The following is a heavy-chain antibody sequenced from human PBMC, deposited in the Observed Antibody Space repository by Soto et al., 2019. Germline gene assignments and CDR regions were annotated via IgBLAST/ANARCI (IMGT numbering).Heavy chain of an antibody. J-gene: IGHJ6*03. CDR3: ARDYGSGSYYKTRYYYYYMDV. V-gene: IGHV4-39*02. CDR1: GGSISSSSYY. Sequence: SETLSLTCTVSGGSISSSSYYWGWIRQPPGKGLEWIGSIYYSGSTYYNPSLKSRVTISVDTSKNQFSLKLSSVTAADTAVYYCARDYGSGSYYKTRYYYYYMDVWGKGTTVTVSS. D-gene: IGHD3-10*01. CDR2: IYYSGST.